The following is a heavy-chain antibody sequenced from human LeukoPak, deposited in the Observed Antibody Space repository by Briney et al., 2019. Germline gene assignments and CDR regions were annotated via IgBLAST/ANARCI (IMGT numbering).Heavy chain of an antibody. D-gene: IGHD1-14*01. J-gene: IGHJ4*02. CDR2: ITTSDGNT. CDR1: GFTFSSYT. Sequence: GGSLRLSCAASGFTFSSYTMSWVRQAPGKGLEWVSTITTSDGNTYYADSVKGRFTISRDNSKNTLYLQMNSLRAEDTAVYYCARAGTSFWAFDYWGQGTLVTVSS. CDR3: ARAGTSFWAFDY. V-gene: IGHV3-23*01.